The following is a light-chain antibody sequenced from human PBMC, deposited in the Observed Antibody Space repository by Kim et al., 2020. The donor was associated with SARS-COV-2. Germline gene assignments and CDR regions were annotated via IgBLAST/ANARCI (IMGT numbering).Light chain of an antibody. V-gene: IGLV2-14*03. J-gene: IGLJ1*01. CDR2: DVS. CDR3: SSYTVIDTLV. Sequence: GQSSTISCSGTRSVIGVYTYVSLYQQHPGKAPIFVIIDVSCRPSGITSRFSGSKSGNTASLTISGIQHEDEADYYCSSYTVIDTLVFGSGTKVTVL. CDR1: RSVIGVYTY.